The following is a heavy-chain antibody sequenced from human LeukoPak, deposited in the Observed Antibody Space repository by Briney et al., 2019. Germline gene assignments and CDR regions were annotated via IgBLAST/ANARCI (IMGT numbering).Heavy chain of an antibody. CDR3: ARAKSNGRGLNAFAI. V-gene: IGHV1-2*02. CDR2: INPNSGGT. Sequence: GASVKVSCKASGYTFTGYYMHWVRQAPGQGLEWMGWINPNSGGTNYAQKFQGRVTMTRDTSIRTAYMKLSRLRSDDTAVYYCARAKSNGRGLNAFAIWGQGTMVTVSS. D-gene: IGHD3-10*01. J-gene: IGHJ3*02. CDR1: GYTFTGYY.